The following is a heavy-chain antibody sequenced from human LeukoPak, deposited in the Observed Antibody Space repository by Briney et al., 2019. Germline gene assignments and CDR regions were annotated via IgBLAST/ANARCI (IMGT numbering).Heavy chain of an antibody. Sequence: PGGSLRLSCAASGFTFSDYYMSWIRQAPGKGLEWVSSISSSSSSYIYYADSVKGRFTISRDNAKNSLYLQMNSLRAEDTAVYYCARGAWGPMHDYGDYVLGAFDIWGQGTMVTVSS. V-gene: IGHV3-11*06. J-gene: IGHJ3*02. CDR2: ISSSSSSYI. D-gene: IGHD4-17*01. CDR3: ARGAWGPMHDYGDYVLGAFDI. CDR1: GFTFSDYY.